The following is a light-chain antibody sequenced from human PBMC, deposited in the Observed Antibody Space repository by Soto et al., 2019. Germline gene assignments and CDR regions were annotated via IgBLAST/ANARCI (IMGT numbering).Light chain of an antibody. J-gene: IGKJ1*01. CDR2: ETS. CDR1: QSVSSN. Sequence: TVLTQSPATLSLSPGERAPLSCSARQSVSSNLAWHQQKPGQPPRLLIYETSSRTTGPPNRFSGSGSGTDFTITVSSLEPEYVAVYYCQQYGNPPTLGQGTKVDIK. V-gene: IGKV3-20*01. CDR3: QQYGNPPT.